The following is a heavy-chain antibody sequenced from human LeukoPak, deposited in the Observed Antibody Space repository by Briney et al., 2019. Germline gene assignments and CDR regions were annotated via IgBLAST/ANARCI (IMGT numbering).Heavy chain of an antibody. D-gene: IGHD2-2*01. V-gene: IGHV1-2*02. Sequence: GASVKLSCKASGYTFTGYYMNWVRQAPGHGLEWMGWINPNSGGTNYAQKFQGRVTMTRDTSISTAYMELSRLRSDDTAVYYCARDAFPVVVPAAMNGDFDYWGQGTLVTVSS. CDR1: GYTFTGYY. J-gene: IGHJ4*02. CDR2: INPNSGGT. CDR3: ARDAFPVVVPAAMNGDFDY.